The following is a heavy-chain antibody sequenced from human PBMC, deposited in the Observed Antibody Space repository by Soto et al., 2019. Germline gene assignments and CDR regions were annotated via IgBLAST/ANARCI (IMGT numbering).Heavy chain of an antibody. Sequence: GGSLRLSCAASGFTFSSYAMSWVRQAPGKGLEWVSAISGSGGSTYYADSVKGRFTISRDNSKNTLYLQMNGLRAEDTDVYYCAKNLEEDPTAYYYYYMDVWGKGTTVTVSS. CDR2: ISGSGGST. D-gene: IGHD5-18*01. V-gene: IGHV3-23*01. CDR3: AKNLEEDPTAYYYYYMDV. CDR1: GFTFSSYA. J-gene: IGHJ6*03.